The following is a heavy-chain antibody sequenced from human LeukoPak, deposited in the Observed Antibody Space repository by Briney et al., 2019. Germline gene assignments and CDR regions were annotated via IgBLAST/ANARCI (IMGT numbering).Heavy chain of an antibody. CDR2: INPNSGGT. Sequence: ASVKVSCKASGYTFTGYSMHWVRQAPGQGLEWMGWINPNSGGTNYAQKFQGRVTMTRDTSISTAYMELSRLRSDDTAVYYCARDGYYGSGTDYWGQGTLVTVSS. J-gene: IGHJ4*02. V-gene: IGHV1-2*02. CDR1: GYTFTGYS. CDR3: ARDGYYGSGTDY. D-gene: IGHD3-10*01.